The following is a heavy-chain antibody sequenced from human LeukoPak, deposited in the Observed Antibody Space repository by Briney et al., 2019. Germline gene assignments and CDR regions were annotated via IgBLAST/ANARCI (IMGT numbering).Heavy chain of an antibody. D-gene: IGHD3-3*01. V-gene: IGHV1-24*01. CDR2: FDPEDGET. Sequence: ASVKVSCKVSGYTLTELSMHWVRQAPGKGLEWMGGFDPEDGETIYAQKFQGRVTMTEDTSTDTAYMELSSLRSEDTAVYYCATVNAFWSGFGFWGQGTLVTVSS. CDR1: GYTLTELS. CDR3: ATVNAFWSGFGF. J-gene: IGHJ4*02.